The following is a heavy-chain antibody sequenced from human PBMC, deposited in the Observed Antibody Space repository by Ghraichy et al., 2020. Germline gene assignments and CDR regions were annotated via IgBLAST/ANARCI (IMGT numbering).Heavy chain of an antibody. CDR2: IKQDGSEK. CDR3: ARDRPLFWSGPYGMDV. V-gene: IGHV3-7*03. CDR1: GFTFSSYW. J-gene: IGHJ6*02. Sequence: GGSLRLSCSASGFTFSSYWMSWVRQAPGKGLEWVANIKQDGSEKYYVDSVKGRFTISRDNAKNSLYLQMNSLRAEDTAVYYCARDRPLFWSGPYGMDVWGQGTTVTVSS. D-gene: IGHD3-3*01.